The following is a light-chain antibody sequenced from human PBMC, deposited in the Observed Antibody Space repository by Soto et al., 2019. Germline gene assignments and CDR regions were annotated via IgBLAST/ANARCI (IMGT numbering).Light chain of an antibody. V-gene: IGKV3-20*01. CDR1: QSVTTR. CDR3: QQYGGSPIT. J-gene: IGKJ5*01. Sequence: IVLTQSPGTLSLSPGERVTLSCMASQSVTTRLAWYQHKPGQAPTLLMSGASNRASGVPVRFSGSGSGTDCTLTITRLEPEDFALYYCQQYGGSPITFGLGTRLQIK. CDR2: GAS.